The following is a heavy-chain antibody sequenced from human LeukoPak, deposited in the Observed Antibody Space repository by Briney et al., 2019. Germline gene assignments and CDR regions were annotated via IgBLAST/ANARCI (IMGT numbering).Heavy chain of an antibody. V-gene: IGHV4-34*01. CDR3: ASAHIAGYYYYYMDV. J-gene: IGHJ6*03. CDR2: INHSGST. D-gene: IGHD1-14*01. CDR1: GGSFSSYY. Sequence: TSETLSLTCAVYGGSFSSYYWSWIRQPPGKGLEWIGEINHSGSTNYNPSLKSRVTISVDTSKNQFSLKLSSVTAADTAVYYCASAHIAGYYYYYMDVWGKGTTVTVSS.